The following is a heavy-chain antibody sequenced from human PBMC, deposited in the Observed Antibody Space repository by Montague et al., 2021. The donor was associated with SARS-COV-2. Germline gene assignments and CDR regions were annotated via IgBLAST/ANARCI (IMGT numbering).Heavy chain of an antibody. CDR3: ARRGTGNYEILDY. Sequence: SETLSLTCSVSGASITTYYWSWIRQAPGKGLEWIAYIFHSGHTNYNPSLRSRVAISIDTSRDQFSLRLTSVTAADTAVYFCARRGTGNYEILDYWGQGTLVTVSS. D-gene: IGHD3-3*01. CDR1: GASITTYY. V-gene: IGHV4-59*01. J-gene: IGHJ4*02. CDR2: IFHSGHT.